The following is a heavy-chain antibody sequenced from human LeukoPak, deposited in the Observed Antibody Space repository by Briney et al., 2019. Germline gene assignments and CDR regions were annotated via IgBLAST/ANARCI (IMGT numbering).Heavy chain of an antibody. Sequence: SETLSLTCTVSGGSIRSSSYYWGWIRQPPGKGLEWIGSIYYSGSTYYNPSLKSRVTISVDTSKNQFSLRLSSVTAADTAVYYCARVSGQFYFYYYMDVWGKGTTVSISS. CDR2: IYYSGST. V-gene: IGHV4-39*01. CDR3: ARVSGQFYFYYYMDV. CDR1: GGSIRSSSYY. J-gene: IGHJ6*03. D-gene: IGHD6-19*01.